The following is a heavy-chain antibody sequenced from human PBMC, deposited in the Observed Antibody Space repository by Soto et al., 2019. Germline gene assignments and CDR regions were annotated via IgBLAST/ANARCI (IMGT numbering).Heavy chain of an antibody. J-gene: IGHJ6*02. D-gene: IGHD6-19*01. CDR2: INPNSGGT. CDR3: ARSIAVAGPYYYGMDV. V-gene: IGHV1-2*04. Sequence: ASVKVSCKASGYTFTGYYMHWVRQAPGQGLEWMGWINPNSGGTNYAQKFQGWVTMTRDTSISTAYMEPSRLRSDDTAVYYCARSIAVAGPYYYGMDVWGQGTTVTSP. CDR1: GYTFTGYY.